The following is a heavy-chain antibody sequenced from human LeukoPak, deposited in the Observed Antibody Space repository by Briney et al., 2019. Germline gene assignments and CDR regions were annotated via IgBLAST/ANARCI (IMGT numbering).Heavy chain of an antibody. CDR3: ARHSSSYDAFDI. CDR1: GFTFDDYG. D-gene: IGHD6-13*01. V-gene: IGHV3-20*04. CDR2: INWNGGST. J-gene: IGHJ3*02. Sequence: GGSLRLSCAASGFTFDDYGMSRVRQAPGKGLEWVSGINWNGGSTGYADSVKGRFTISRDNAKNSLYLQMNSLRAEDTALYYCARHSSSYDAFDIWGQGTMVTVSS.